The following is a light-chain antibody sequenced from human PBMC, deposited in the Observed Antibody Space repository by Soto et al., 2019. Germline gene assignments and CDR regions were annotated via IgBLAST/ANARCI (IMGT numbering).Light chain of an antibody. J-gene: IGLJ2*01. CDR2: EVN. CDR1: KNDIGVYDF. CDR3: ASHAGRKNII. Sequence: QSALTQPPSASGSPGQSVTISCTGTKNDIGVYDFVSWYQHHPGKAPRLIIYEVNKRPSGVPDRFSGSKSGNTASLTVSGLQAEDEADYYCASHAGRKNIIFGGGTKVTVL. V-gene: IGLV2-8*01.